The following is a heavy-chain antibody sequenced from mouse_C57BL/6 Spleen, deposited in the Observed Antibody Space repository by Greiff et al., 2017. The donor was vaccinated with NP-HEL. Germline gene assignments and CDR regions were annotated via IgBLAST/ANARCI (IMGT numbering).Heavy chain of an antibody. CDR2: IDPSDSYT. V-gene: IGHV1-50*01. J-gene: IGHJ4*01. Sequence: QVQLQQSGAELVKPGASVKLSCKASGYTFTSYWMQWVKQRPGQGLEWIGEIDPSDSYTNYNQKFKGKATLTVDTSSSTAYMQLSSLTSEDSAVYYCARWAYSNFYAMDYWGQGTSVTVSS. CDR1: GYTFTSYW. D-gene: IGHD2-5*01. CDR3: ARWAYSNFYAMDY.